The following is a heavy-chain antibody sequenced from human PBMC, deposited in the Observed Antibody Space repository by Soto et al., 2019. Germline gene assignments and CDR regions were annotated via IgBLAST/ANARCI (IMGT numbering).Heavy chain of an antibody. Sequence: SVKVSCKASGGTFSSYAISWVRQAPGQGLEWMGGIIPIFGTANYAQKFQGRVTMTEDTSTDTAYMELSSLRSEDTAVYYCATDRFRPYCSGGSCLSYWGQGTLVTVSS. V-gene: IGHV1-69*06. CDR2: IIPIFGTA. CDR1: GGTFSSYA. D-gene: IGHD2-15*01. J-gene: IGHJ4*02. CDR3: ATDRFRPYCSGGSCLSY.